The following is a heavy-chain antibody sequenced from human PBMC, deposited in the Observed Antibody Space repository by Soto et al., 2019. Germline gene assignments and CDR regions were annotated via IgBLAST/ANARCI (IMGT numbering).Heavy chain of an antibody. V-gene: IGHV5-10-1*01. CDR2: IDPTDSTV. J-gene: IGHJ6*02. D-gene: IGHD6-25*01. Sequence: GESLKISCKTSGYSFTADWINWVRHMPGKGLEWMGEIDPTDSTVNYSPSSQGHVTISVDKSNSTAFLQWSSLKASDTAMYYCARRKKDGSRSYYGMDVWGQGTTVTVSS. CDR3: ARRKKDGSRSYYGMDV. CDR1: GYSFTADW.